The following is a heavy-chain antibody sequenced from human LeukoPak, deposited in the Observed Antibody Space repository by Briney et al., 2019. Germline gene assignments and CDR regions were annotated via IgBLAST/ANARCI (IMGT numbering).Heavy chain of an antibody. CDR3: ARPPGSSSWYDASGNWFDP. Sequence: GASVKVSCKASGYTFTSYGISWVRQAPGQGLEWMGLISAYNGNTNYAQKLQGRLTMTTDTSTSTAYMELRSLRSDDTAVYYCARPPGSSSWYDASGNWFDPWGQGTLVTVSS. D-gene: IGHD6-13*01. V-gene: IGHV1-18*01. J-gene: IGHJ5*02. CDR1: GYTFTSYG. CDR2: ISAYNGNT.